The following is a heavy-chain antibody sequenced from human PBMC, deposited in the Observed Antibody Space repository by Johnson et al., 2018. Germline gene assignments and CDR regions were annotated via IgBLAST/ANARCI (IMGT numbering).Heavy chain of an antibody. CDR1: GYTFTSYD. V-gene: IGHV1-8*01. CDR2: MNPNSGNT. J-gene: IGHJ3*02. CDR3: ARNYDYVWGSYPPYAFDS. D-gene: IGHD3-16*02. Sequence: QVQLGESGAEVKKPGASVKVSCKASGYTFTSYDINWVRQATGQGLEWMGWMNPNSGNTGYAQKFQGRVTMTRNNSISTAYMELSSLRSEDPAVYYWARNYDYVWGSYPPYAFDSGGQGTMVTVSS.